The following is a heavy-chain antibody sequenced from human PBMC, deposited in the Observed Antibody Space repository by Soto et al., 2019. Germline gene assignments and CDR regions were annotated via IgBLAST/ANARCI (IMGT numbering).Heavy chain of an antibody. Sequence: QVQLVQSGAEVKKPGASVKVSCKASGYTFTSYSISWVRQAPGQGLEWMGWISAYNGNTNYAQKLQGRVTMTTDTSTRAAYMELRSVRYVDTAVYYCARDAPPPGYWGQGTLVTVSS. CDR1: GYTFTSYS. CDR2: ISAYNGNT. J-gene: IGHJ4*02. V-gene: IGHV1-18*01. CDR3: ARDAPPPGY.